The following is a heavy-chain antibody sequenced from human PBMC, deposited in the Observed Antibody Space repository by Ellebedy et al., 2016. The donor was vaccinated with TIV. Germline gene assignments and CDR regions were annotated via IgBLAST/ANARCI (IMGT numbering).Heavy chain of an antibody. J-gene: IGHJ4*02. D-gene: IGHD3-10*01. Sequence: GGSLRLSCAASGFTFSAYSMNWVRQAPGKGLEWVSYIDRISSTTYYADSVKGRFTISRDNAKNSLYLQMNSLRDEDTAVYYCARYGSGSYLRDPFDYWGQGTLVTVSS. CDR1: GFTFSAYS. CDR2: IDRISSTT. V-gene: IGHV3-48*02. CDR3: ARYGSGSYLRDPFDY.